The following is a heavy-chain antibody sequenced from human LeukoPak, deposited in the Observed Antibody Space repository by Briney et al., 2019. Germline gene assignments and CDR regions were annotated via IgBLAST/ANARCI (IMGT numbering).Heavy chain of an antibody. CDR1: GFILSNYA. Sequence: PGGSLRLSCAASGFILSNYAMSWVRQAPGKGLEWVSAIGGRDGGTYYADSVKGRFTVSRDDPKNTLYLQMNTLRAEDTAVYYCAKWGDYDILTGYYDSDYWGQGTLVTVSS. CDR3: AKWGDYDILTGYYDSDY. V-gene: IGHV3-23*01. D-gene: IGHD3-9*01. J-gene: IGHJ4*02. CDR2: IGGRDGGT.